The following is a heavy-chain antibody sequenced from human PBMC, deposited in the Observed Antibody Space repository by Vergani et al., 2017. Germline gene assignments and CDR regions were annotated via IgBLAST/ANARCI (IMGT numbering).Heavy chain of an antibody. CDR3: ARNPYCGGDGYSDAFDI. CDR1: GGSISSYY. CDR2: IYYSGST. Sequence: QVQLQESGPGLVKPSETLSLTCTVSGGSISSYYWSWIRQPPGKGLEWIGYIYYSGSTNYNPSLKSRVTMSVDTSKNQFSLKLSSVTAADTAVYYCARNPYCGGDGYSDAFDIWGQGTMVTVSS. D-gene: IGHD2-21*02. V-gene: IGHV4-59*01. J-gene: IGHJ3*02.